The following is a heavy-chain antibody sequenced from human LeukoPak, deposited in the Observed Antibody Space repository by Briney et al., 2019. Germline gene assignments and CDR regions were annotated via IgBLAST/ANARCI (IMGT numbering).Heavy chain of an antibody. CDR3: IKREVVISP. V-gene: IGHV3-49*04. Sequence: GGSLRLSCTASGVTFGVYAMSWVRQAPGKGLQGLQWVCFIRSKAYSGTTEYAASVKGRFTITSDDSKSIAYLPMNSLKTKDTAVYYCIKREVVISPWGQGTLVTVSS. D-gene: IGHD3-22*01. J-gene: IGHJ5*02. CDR1: GVTFGVYA. CDR2: IRSKAYSGTT.